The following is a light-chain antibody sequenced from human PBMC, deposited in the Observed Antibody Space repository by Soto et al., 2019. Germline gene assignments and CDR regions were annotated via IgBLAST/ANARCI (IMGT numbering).Light chain of an antibody. V-gene: IGKV3-11*01. J-gene: IGKJ5*01. Sequence: IVSTQSPAPLSLSPGEMDPLPGGASQSVSSYLAWYQQKPGQDPRLLIYEASNRATGIPARFSGSGSGTDVTLTLSSLEPEEWAVDYGKLRSNWPITCGQGTRLAL. CDR2: EAS. CDR3: KLRSNWPIT. CDR1: QSVSSY.